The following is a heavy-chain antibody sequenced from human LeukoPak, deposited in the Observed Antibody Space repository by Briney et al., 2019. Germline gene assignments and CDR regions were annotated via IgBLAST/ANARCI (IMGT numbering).Heavy chain of an antibody. V-gene: IGHV3-48*02. CDR2: ITGSSGAI. CDR3: ARGGGGYGYFDS. CDR1: RFTFSTYT. Sequence: GGPLRLSCAASRFTFSTYTMNWVRQAPGKGLEWLSYITGSSGAINYADSVKGRFTISRDNAKNSLYLQMNSLRDEDTAVYYCARGGGGYGYFDSWGQGTLVTVSS. J-gene: IGHJ4*02. D-gene: IGHD5-12*01.